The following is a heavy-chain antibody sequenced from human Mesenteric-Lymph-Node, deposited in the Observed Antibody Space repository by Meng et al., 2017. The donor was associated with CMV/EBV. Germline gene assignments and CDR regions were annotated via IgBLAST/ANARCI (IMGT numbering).Heavy chain of an antibody. Sequence: ASAKVSCKASGYTFTDYYIHWVRQTPGQGLEWMGRINPNTGGTKYAQKSQGRVTMIRDTPISTVYMEVTRLRSDDTAVYYCARVQDYYGSGSYYKGAFDIWGQGTMVTVSS. CDR3: ARVQDYYGSGSYYKGAFDI. J-gene: IGHJ3*02. CDR1: GYTFTDYY. D-gene: IGHD3-10*01. V-gene: IGHV1-2*06. CDR2: INPNTGGT.